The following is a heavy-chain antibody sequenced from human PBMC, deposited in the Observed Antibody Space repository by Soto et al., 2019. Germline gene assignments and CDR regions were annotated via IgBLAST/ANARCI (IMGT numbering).Heavy chain of an antibody. D-gene: IGHD4-17*01. CDR1: GFTVSSNY. J-gene: IGHJ1*01. Sequence: EVQLVESGGGLIQPGGSLRLSCAASGFTVSSNYMSWVRQAPGKGLEWVSIIYSGGSTYYADSVKGRFTISRDNSKNTLDLQMTSLRAEDTAVYYCSSVGDYAAKHWGQGTLVTVSS. V-gene: IGHV3-53*01. CDR3: SSVGDYAAKH. CDR2: IYSGGST.